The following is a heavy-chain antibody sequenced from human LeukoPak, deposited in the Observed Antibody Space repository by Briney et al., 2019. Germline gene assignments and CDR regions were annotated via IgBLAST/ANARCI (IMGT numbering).Heavy chain of an antibody. D-gene: IGHD3-22*01. CDR3: AKGITMIVAPFFDY. V-gene: IGHV3-30*18. CDR2: ISYDGSNK. Sequence: GRSLRLSCAASGFTFSSYGMHWVRQAPGKGLEWVAVISYDGSNKYYADSVKGRFTISRDNSKNTLYLQMNSLRAEDTPVYYCAKGITMIVAPFFDYWGQGTLVTVSS. CDR1: GFTFSSYG. J-gene: IGHJ4*02.